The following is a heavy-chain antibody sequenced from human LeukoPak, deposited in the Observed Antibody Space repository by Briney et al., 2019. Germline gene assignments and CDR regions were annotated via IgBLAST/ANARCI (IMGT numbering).Heavy chain of an antibody. D-gene: IGHD3-16*01. CDR2: IYHSGST. Sequence: WIGSIYHSGSTYYNPSLKSRVTISVDTSKNQFSLKLSSVTAADTAVYYCARHEDPWGYFDYWGQGTLVTVSS. V-gene: IGHV4-38-2*01. J-gene: IGHJ4*02. CDR3: ARHEDPWGYFDY.